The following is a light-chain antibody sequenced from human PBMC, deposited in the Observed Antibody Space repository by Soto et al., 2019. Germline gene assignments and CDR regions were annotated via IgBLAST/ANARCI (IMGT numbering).Light chain of an antibody. V-gene: IGLV3-25*02. CDR3: YSAADNRLVV. J-gene: IGLJ2*01. CDR1: ALPKQY. Sequence: SYELTQPPSVSVSPGQTARITCSGDALPKQYAYWYQQKPGQAPVLVIYKDSERPSGIPERFSGSSSGTTVTLTISGAQVEDEADYYCYSAADNRLVVFGGGTKLTVL. CDR2: KDS.